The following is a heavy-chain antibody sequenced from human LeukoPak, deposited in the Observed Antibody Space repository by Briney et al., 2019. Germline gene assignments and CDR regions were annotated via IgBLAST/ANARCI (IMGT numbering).Heavy chain of an antibody. CDR3: ARAITMVREGYYFDY. CDR2: INPNSGGT. V-gene: IGHV1-2*02. D-gene: IGHD3-10*01. CDR1: GYTFTGYY. J-gene: IGHJ4*02. Sequence: ASVTVSFTASGYTFTGYYMHWVRQAPGQGLEWMGWINPNSGGTNYAQKFQGRVTMTRDTSISTAYMELSRLRSDDTAVYYCARAITMVREGYYFDYWGQGTLVTVSS.